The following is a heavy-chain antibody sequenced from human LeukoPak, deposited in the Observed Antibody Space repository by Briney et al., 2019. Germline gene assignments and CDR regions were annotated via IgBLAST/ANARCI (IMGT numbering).Heavy chain of an antibody. CDR3: ANDVWGSYRQGDY. J-gene: IGHJ4*02. CDR2: ISYDGSNK. Sequence: GGSLRLSCAASGFTFSSYAMHWVRQAPGKGLEWVAVISYDGSNKYYADSVKGRFTISRDNSKNTLYLQMNSLRAEDTAVYYCANDVWGSYRQGDYWGQGTLVTVSS. CDR1: GFTFSSYA. D-gene: IGHD3-16*02. V-gene: IGHV3-30-3*02.